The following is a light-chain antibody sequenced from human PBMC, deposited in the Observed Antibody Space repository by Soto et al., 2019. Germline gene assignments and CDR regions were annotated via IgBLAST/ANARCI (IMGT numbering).Light chain of an antibody. CDR1: QSVDTN. CDR3: QQYKSWPIT. V-gene: IGKV3D-15*01. CDR2: GVS. Sequence: EIVMTQSPATLSLSPGDTATLSCRASQSVDTNLAWYVQKPGQAPRRLMYGVSTWGTGVTARFSGSGSGTEFTLTISSLQYEDFAIYYCQQYKSWPITFGQGTRLEIK. J-gene: IGKJ5*01.